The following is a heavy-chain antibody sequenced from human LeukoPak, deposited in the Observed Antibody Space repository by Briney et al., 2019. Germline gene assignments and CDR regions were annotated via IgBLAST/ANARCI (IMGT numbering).Heavy chain of an antibody. Sequence: SETLSLTCTVSGGSISTYYWSWIRQPPGKGLEWIGYIYYSGSTNYNPSLKSRVTISVDTSKNQFSLTLSSVTAADTAVYYCAREGVAGYSSSWFDYWGQGTLVTVSS. CDR2: IYYSGST. CDR1: GGSISTYY. V-gene: IGHV4-59*01. D-gene: IGHD6-13*01. CDR3: AREGVAGYSSSWFDY. J-gene: IGHJ4*02.